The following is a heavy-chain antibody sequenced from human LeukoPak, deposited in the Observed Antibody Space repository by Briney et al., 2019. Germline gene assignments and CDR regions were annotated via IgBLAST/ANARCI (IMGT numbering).Heavy chain of an antibody. Sequence: GASVKVSCKASGYTFTGYYLHWVRQAPGQGLEWMGWINPNSGGTNYAQKFQGRVTMTRDTSISTAYMELSRLRSDDTAVYYCARRSYHDINTFDPWGQGTLVTVSS. D-gene: IGHD3-22*01. CDR3: ARRSYHDINTFDP. CDR2: INPNSGGT. CDR1: GYTFTGYY. V-gene: IGHV1-2*02. J-gene: IGHJ5*02.